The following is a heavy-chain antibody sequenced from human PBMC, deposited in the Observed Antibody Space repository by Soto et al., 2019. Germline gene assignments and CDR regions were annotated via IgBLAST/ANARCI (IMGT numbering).Heavy chain of an antibody. J-gene: IGHJ4*02. D-gene: IGHD1-26*01. Sequence: SETLSLTCTVSGGSISNGYYYWSWIRQPPGKGLEWIGYIYYSGSTNYNPSLKSRVTISVDTSKNQFSLKLSSVTAADTAVYYCARRYGGNLDYWGQGTLVTVSS. V-gene: IGHV4-61*01. CDR1: GGSISNGYYY. CDR2: IYYSGST. CDR3: ARRYGGNLDY.